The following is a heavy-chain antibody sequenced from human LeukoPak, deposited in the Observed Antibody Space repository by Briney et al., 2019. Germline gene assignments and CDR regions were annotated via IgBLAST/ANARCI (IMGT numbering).Heavy chain of an antibody. Sequence: KPSETLSLTCTLSGGSISSYYWSWIRQPAGKGLEWIGRLYSSGSTNYNPSLKSRVSMSVDTSKNQFSLKLSSVTVADTAVYFCARYGYSSSAFDYWGQGTLVTVSS. CDR3: ARYGYSSSAFDY. V-gene: IGHV4-4*07. CDR2: LYSSGST. D-gene: IGHD6-13*01. J-gene: IGHJ4*02. CDR1: GGSISSYY.